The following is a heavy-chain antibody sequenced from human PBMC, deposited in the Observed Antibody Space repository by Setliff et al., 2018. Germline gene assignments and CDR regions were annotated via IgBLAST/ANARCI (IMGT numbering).Heavy chain of an antibody. D-gene: IGHD3-22*01. CDR1: GFTFSSYS. CDR3: ARDSGPQWLGYDAFDI. J-gene: IGHJ3*02. Sequence: GGSLRLSCAASGFTFSSYSMNWVRQAPGKGPEWVSYIDGSSRTMYYADSVKGRFTVSRDNGKNSLYLQMKSLRAEDTAVYYCARDSGPQWLGYDAFDIWGQGTMVTVSS. V-gene: IGHV3-48*01. CDR2: IDGSSRTM.